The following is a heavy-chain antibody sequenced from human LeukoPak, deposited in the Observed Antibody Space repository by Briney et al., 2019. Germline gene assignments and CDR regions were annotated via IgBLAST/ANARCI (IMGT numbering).Heavy chain of an antibody. CDR3: AREGPRISGSPRY. D-gene: IGHD1-26*01. Sequence: ASVKVSCKASGYTFTGYYMHWVRRAPGQGLEWMGWINPNSGGTNYAQKFQGRVTMTRDTSISTAYMELSRLRSDDTAVYYCAREGPRISGSPRYWGQGTLVTASS. V-gene: IGHV1-2*02. CDR1: GYTFTGYY. J-gene: IGHJ4*02. CDR2: INPNSGGT.